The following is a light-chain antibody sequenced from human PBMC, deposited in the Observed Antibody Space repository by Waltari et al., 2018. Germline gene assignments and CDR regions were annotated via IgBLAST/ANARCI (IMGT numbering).Light chain of an antibody. J-gene: IGKJ1*01. CDR2: GAA. CDR1: QSVSSSY. CDR3: QLYYVSPWT. Sequence: EIVLTQSPGTLSLSPGERATLSCRASQSVSSSYLAWYQQIPGRAPRLLISGAASRATGSPDRFSGSGSGTDFTLTISRLEPEDFAVYYCQLYYVSPWTFGQGTKVEIK. V-gene: IGKV3-20*01.